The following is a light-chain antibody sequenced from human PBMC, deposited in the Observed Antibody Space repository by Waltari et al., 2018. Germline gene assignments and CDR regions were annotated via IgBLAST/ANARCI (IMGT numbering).Light chain of an antibody. V-gene: IGLV3-21*03. J-gene: IGLJ3*02. CDR2: DDN. CDR1: LVQTRG. CDR3: QFCDSSRDPL. Sequence: SYVLSQPPSVSVAPGRRARITGGGALVQTRGVHWYQHRAGQAPILGIFDDNERTSGIPERFAVSSAGNTAALTVCGFYDGDDADYYCQFCDSSRDPLFGGGTNLTVL.